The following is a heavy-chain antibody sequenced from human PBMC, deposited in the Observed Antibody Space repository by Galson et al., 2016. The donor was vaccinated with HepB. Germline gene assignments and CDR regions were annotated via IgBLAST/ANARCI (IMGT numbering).Heavy chain of an antibody. CDR2: IWYDGSNK. J-gene: IGHJ4*02. CDR3: ARVQTFYDYIWGTSRPRYFDY. D-gene: IGHD3-16*02. V-gene: IGHV3-33*01. Sequence: SLRLSCAASGFTFSSYGMHWVRQAPGKGLEWVAVIWYDGSNKNYADSVKGRFTISRDNSKNTVYLQMNSLRAEDTAVYYWARVQTFYDYIWGTSRPRYFDYWGQGTLVTVSS. CDR1: GFTFSSYG.